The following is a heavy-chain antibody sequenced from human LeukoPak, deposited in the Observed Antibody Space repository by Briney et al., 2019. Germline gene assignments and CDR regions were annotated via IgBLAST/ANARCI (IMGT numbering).Heavy chain of an antibody. CDR1: GASISSGRYY. J-gene: IGHJ5*01. Sequence: SQTLSLTCNVSGASISSGRYYWSWIRQPAGKGLEWIGRIYSRGSTNYNPSLKSRVTMSVDTSKNQFSLKLSSVTAADTAVYYCATDGMVRGPDAWFDSWGQGTLVTVSS. D-gene: IGHD3-10*01. CDR2: IYSRGST. V-gene: IGHV4-61*02. CDR3: ATDGMVRGPDAWFDS.